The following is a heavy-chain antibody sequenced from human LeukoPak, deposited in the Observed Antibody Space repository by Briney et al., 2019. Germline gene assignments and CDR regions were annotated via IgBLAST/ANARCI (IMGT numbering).Heavy chain of an antibody. J-gene: IGHJ4*02. V-gene: IGHV3-74*01. D-gene: IGHD3-3*01. CDR3: ARVGVRGGGSHRTGVDY. CDR1: GFIFSRYW. CDR2: INSDGTEI. Sequence: GGSLRLSCAASGFIFSRYWMYWVRQAPGKGLVWVSLINSDGTEISYADSVKGRFTISRDNAANTLNLQMDSLRGDDTAVYYCARVGVRGGGSHRTGVDYWGQGTLVTVSS.